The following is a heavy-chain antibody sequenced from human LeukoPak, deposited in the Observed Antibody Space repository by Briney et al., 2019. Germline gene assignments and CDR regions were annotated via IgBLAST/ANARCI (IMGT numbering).Heavy chain of an antibody. CDR2: IIPIFGTA. J-gene: IGHJ5*02. V-gene: IGHV1-69*06. CDR3: ARWYYYDPNWFDP. CDR1: GYTFISYN. D-gene: IGHD3-22*01. Sequence: ASVRVSCKASGYTFISYNISWVRQAPGQGLEWMGGIIPIFGTANYAQKFQGRVTITADKSTSTAYMELSSLRSEDTAVYYCARWYYYDPNWFDPWGQGTLVTVSS.